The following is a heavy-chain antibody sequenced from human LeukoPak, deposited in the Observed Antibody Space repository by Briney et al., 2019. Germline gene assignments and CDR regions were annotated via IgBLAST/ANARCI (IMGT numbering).Heavy chain of an antibody. CDR2: ISYDGSNK. CDR3: AKDHAIKAPCLPDY. Sequence: PGGSLRLSCAASGFTFSSYGMHCVRQAPGNGLEWVAVISYDGSNKHYADCVKGRFTISRDNSKNTLYLQMNSLRAEDTAVYYCAKDHAIKAPCLPDYWGQGTLVTVSS. V-gene: IGHV3-30*18. J-gene: IGHJ4*02. D-gene: IGHD2-8*01. CDR1: GFTFSSYG.